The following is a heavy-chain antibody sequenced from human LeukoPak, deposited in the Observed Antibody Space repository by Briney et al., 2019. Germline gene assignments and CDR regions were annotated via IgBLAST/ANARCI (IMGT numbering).Heavy chain of an antibody. V-gene: IGHV3-30*18. D-gene: IGHD4-17*01. CDR3: AKGPYGEPFDY. CDR1: GFTFNSYD. Sequence: PGRSLRLSCAASGFTFNSYDMHRVRQAPGKGLEWVAVISYDGSNKYYADSVKGRFTISRDNSKNTLYLQMNSLRAEDTAVYYCAKGPYGEPFDYWGQGTLVTVSS. J-gene: IGHJ4*02. CDR2: ISYDGSNK.